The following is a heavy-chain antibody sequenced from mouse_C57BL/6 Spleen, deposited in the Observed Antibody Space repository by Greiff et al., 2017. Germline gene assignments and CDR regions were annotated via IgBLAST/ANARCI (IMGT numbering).Heavy chain of an antibody. CDR1: GYAFSSSW. CDR3: AREARQLRPLYAMDY. D-gene: IGHD3-2*02. CDR2: IYPGDGDT. V-gene: IGHV1-82*01. Sequence: QVQLQQSGPELVKPGASVKISCKASGYAFSSSWMNWVKQRPGKGLEWIGRIYPGDGDTNYNGKFKGKATLTADKSSSTAYMQLSSLTSEDSAVYFCAREARQLRPLYAMDYWGQGTSVTVSS. J-gene: IGHJ4*01.